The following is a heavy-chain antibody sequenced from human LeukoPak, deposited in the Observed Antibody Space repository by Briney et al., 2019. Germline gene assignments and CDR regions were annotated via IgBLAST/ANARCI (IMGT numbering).Heavy chain of an antibody. V-gene: IGHV4-59*01. J-gene: IGHJ4*02. D-gene: IGHD4-23*01. CDR3: ARDYGGKFDY. Sequence: PSETLPLTCTVSRGSISSFYWSWIRQPPGKGLEWIGYISYSGNTKYDPSLKSRVTISVDTSKNQFSLKLSCVTAADTAVYYCARDYGGKFDYWGQGTLVTVSS. CDR1: RGSISSFY. CDR2: ISYSGNT.